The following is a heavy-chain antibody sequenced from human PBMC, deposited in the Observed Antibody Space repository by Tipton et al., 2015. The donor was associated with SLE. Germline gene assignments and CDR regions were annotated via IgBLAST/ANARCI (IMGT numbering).Heavy chain of an antibody. CDR3: ARGFGTRGTGYFQH. CDR2: INHSGST. V-gene: IGHV4-34*01. J-gene: IGHJ1*01. D-gene: IGHD2-8*02. Sequence: LRLSCAVYGGSFSGYYWSWIRQPPGKGLEWIGEINHSGSTNYNPSLKSRVTISVDTSKSQFSLKLSSVTAADTAVYYCARGFGTRGTGYFQHWGQGTLVTVSS. CDR1: GGSFSGYY.